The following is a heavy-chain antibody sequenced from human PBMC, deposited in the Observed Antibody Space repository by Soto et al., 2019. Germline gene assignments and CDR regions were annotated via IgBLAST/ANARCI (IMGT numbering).Heavy chain of an antibody. CDR2: IDPSDSYT. D-gene: IGHD2-21*02. V-gene: IGHV5-10-1*01. CDR3: ARRTGVVVTASDYYYGMDV. Sequence: GESLKISCKGSGYSFTSYWISWVRQMPGKGLEWMGRIDPSDSYTNYSPSLQGHVTISADKSISTAYLQWSSLKASDTAMYYCARRTGVVVTASDYYYGMDVWGQGTTVTVSS. J-gene: IGHJ6*02. CDR1: GYSFTSYW.